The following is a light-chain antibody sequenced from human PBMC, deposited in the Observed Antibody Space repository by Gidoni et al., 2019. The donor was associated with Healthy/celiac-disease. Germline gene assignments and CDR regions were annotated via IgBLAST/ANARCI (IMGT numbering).Light chain of an antibody. Sequence: QSALTQPRSVSGSPGQSVTISCTGTSSDVCGYNYVSWYQQHPGKAPKLMIYDVSKRPSGVPDRFSGSKSGNTASLTISGLQAEDEADYYCCSYAGSYTLVFETGTKVTVL. V-gene: IGLV2-11*01. J-gene: IGLJ1*01. CDR3: CSYAGSYTLV. CDR2: DVS. CDR1: SSDVCGYNY.